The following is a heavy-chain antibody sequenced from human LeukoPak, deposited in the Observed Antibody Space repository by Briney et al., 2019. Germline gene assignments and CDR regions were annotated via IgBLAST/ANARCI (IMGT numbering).Heavy chain of an antibody. V-gene: IGHV3-15*01. CDR1: GFTFSEAW. CDR2: IKSKTDGGTT. J-gene: IGHJ4*02. CDR3: TTDEYSGYDFDY. D-gene: IGHD5-12*01. Sequence: GGSLRLSCAASGFTFSEAWMSWVRQAPGKGLEWVGRIKSKTDGGTTDYAAPVKGRFTISRDDSKNTLYLQMNSLKTEDTAVYYCTTDEYSGYDFDYWGQGTLVTVSS.